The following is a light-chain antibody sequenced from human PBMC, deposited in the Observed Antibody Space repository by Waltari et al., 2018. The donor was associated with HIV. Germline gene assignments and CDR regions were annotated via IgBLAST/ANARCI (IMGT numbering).Light chain of an antibody. CDR3: SSSVGSNNYV. CDR2: EVT. J-gene: IGLJ1*01. CDR1: SSDVGGSQF. Sequence: QSALTQPPSASGSPGQSVTISCTGTSSDVGGSQFFSWYQQHPGKAPKVMFYEVTKRHSGVPDCFFGSRSGSTASLTVSWLQAGDEADYYCSSSVGSNNYVFGTGTKVTVL. V-gene: IGLV2-8*01.